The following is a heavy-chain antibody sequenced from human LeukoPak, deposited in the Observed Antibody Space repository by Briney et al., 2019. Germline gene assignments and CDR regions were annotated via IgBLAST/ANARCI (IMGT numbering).Heavy chain of an antibody. CDR3: ARGRGIAVAGGYFDY. Sequence: GGSLRLSCAASGFTVSSNYMSWVRQAPGKGLEWVSVIYSGGSTYYADSVKGRFTISRDNSKNTLYLQMNSLRAEDTAVYYCARGRGIAVAGGYFDYWGQGTLVTVSS. D-gene: IGHD6-19*01. J-gene: IGHJ4*02. CDR2: IYSGGST. V-gene: IGHV3-66*01. CDR1: GFTVSSNY.